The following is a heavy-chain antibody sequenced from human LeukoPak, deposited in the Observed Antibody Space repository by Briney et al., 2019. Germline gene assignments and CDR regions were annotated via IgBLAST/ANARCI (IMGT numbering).Heavy chain of an antibody. Sequence: GGSLRLSCAASGFTFSSYWMSWVRQAPGKGLEWVANIKQDGNEKYYVDSVKGRFTNSRDNAKNSLYLQMNSLRAEDTAVYYCARTGGSSGWYSPALLKYYFDYWGQGTLVTVSS. J-gene: IGHJ4*02. D-gene: IGHD6-19*01. CDR2: IKQDGNEK. CDR3: ARTGGSSGWYSPALLKYYFDY. V-gene: IGHV3-7*01. CDR1: GFTFSSYW.